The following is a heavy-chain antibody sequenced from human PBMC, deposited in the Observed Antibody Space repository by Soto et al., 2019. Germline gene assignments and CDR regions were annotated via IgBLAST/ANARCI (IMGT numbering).Heavy chain of an antibody. CDR2: IYNDGST. V-gene: IGHV3-66*01. CDR3: ARDSYTRY. D-gene: IGHD4-4*01. J-gene: IGHJ4*02. CDR1: GFIVSSRY. Sequence: SGGSLRLSCAASGFIVSSRYMSWVRQAPGKGLEWVSIIYNDGSTYYADSVKGRFTISRDDSKNTLYLQILSLRAEGTAVYYCARDSYTRYWGQGTLVTVSS.